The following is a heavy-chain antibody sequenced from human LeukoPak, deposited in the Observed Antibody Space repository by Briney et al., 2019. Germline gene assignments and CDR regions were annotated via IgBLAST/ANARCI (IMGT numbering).Heavy chain of an antibody. V-gene: IGHV3-23*01. D-gene: IGHD3-9*01. Sequence: GGSLRLSCAASGFTFSNYWMHWVRQAPGKGLEWVSTISSSGAYTYYADSVKGRFTISRDSSKNTLSLQMNSLRVEDTAVYYCAKAVALTGPYYFDSWGQGTLVTVSS. CDR1: GFTFSNYW. CDR3: AKAVALTGPYYFDS. J-gene: IGHJ4*02. CDR2: ISSSGAYT.